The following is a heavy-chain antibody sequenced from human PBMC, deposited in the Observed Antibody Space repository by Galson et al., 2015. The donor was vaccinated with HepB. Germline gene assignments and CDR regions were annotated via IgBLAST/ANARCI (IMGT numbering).Heavy chain of an antibody. CDR1: GGTFSSYA. Sequence: SVKVSCKASGGTFSSYAISWVRQAPGQGLEWMGGIIPIFGTANYAQKFQGRVTITADESTSTAYMELSSLRSEDTAVYYCAVVIADYYYMDVWGKGTTVTVSS. CDR3: AVVIADYYYMDV. D-gene: IGHD2-21*01. CDR2: IIPIFGTA. J-gene: IGHJ6*03. V-gene: IGHV1-69*13.